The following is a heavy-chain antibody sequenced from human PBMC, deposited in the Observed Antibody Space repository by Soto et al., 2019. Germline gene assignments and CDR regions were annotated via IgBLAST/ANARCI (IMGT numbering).Heavy chain of an antibody. Sequence: QVQLVQSGPEVKKTGTSVKVSCKASGGTFSSRAISWVRQAPGQGLEWMGGIIPVFGRVNYAEKFQDRVTNTADKSPGTVYMELSSLRSEDTAIYYCANSRGGTFLGYHGMDIWGQGTTVSVSS. CDR3: ANSRGGTFLGYHGMDI. V-gene: IGHV1-69*06. D-gene: IGHD3-16*01. CDR1: GGTFSSRA. J-gene: IGHJ6*01. CDR2: IIPVFGRV.